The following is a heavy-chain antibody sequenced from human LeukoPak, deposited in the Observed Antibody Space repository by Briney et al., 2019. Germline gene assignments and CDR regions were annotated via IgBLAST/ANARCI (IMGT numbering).Heavy chain of an antibody. D-gene: IGHD1-26*01. CDR1: GFNFNNYW. J-gene: IGHJ4*02. CDR2: IYNGYST. Sequence: GGSLRLSCAASGFNFNNYWMSWVRQAPGKGLEWVSIIYNGYSTYYADSVEGRFTISRDNAKNTLYLQMNSLRAEDTAVYYCARELSCDYWGQGTLVTVSS. CDR3: ARELSCDY. V-gene: IGHV3-53*01.